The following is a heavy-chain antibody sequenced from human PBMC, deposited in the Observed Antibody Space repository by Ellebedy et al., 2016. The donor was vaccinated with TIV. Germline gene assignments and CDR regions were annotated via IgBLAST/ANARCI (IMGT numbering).Heavy chain of an antibody. J-gene: IGHJ6*03. CDR2: IRNKANGYTT. D-gene: IGHD1-1*01. V-gene: IGHV3-72*01. Sequence: GGSLRLSXAASDFTFIDHYMDWVRQAPGKGLEWVGRIRNKANGYTTEYAASLKGRFTISRDDSSNSLYLQMNSLRGEDTAVYYCARDRGYRSSLYYYYNMDVWGKGTTVTVSS. CDR1: DFTFIDHY. CDR3: ARDRGYRSSLYYYYNMDV.